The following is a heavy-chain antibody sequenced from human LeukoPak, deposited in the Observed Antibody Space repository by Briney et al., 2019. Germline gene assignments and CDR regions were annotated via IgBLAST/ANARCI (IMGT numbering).Heavy chain of an antibody. D-gene: IGHD3-10*01. CDR3: TGNYYGSGSYADFDY. V-gene: IGHV3-15*01. CDR1: GFTFSNAW. CDR2: IKSKTDGGTT. J-gene: IGHJ4*02. Sequence: GGSLRLSCAASGFTFSNAWMSWVRQAPGKGLEWVGRIKSKTDGGTTDYAAPVKGRFTISRDDSKNTLYLQMNSLKTEDTAVYYCTGNYYGSGSYADFDYWGQGTLVTVSS.